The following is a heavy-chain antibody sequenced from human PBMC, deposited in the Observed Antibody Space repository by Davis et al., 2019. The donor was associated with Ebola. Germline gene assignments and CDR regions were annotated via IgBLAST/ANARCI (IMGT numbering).Heavy chain of an antibody. D-gene: IGHD2-15*01. Sequence: GSLRLSCTVSGGSISSSSYYWGWIRQPPGKGLEWIGSIYYSGSTYYNPSLKSRVTISVDTSKNQFSLKLSSVTAADTAVYYCATPIGYCSGGSCYSDFGYWGQGTLVTVSS. CDR1: GGSISSSSYY. CDR2: IYYSGST. J-gene: IGHJ4*02. V-gene: IGHV4-39*01. CDR3: ATPIGYCSGGSCYSDFGY.